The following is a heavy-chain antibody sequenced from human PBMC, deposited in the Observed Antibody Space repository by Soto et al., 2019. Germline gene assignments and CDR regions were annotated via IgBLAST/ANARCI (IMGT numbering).Heavy chain of an antibody. J-gene: IGHJ6*02. D-gene: IGHD3-22*01. CDR2: LSWNGVTI. V-gene: IGHV3-9*01. Sequence: EVQLVESGGDLVQPGRSLRLSCAASGFTFDDYAMHWVRQVPGKGLQWVSGLSWNGVTIGYAAPVKGRFTISRDNAKKSLYLQMNGLRPDDTALYYCAASRAYDSSDYSGFHSGMDVWGLGTTVAVSS. CDR1: GFTFDDYA. CDR3: AASRAYDSSDYSGFHSGMDV.